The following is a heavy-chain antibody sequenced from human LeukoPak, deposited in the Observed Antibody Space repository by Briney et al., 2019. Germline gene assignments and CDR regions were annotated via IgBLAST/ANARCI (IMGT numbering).Heavy chain of an antibody. V-gene: IGHV1-24*01. Sequence: ASVKVSCKVSGYTLTELSMHWVRQAPGKGLEWMGGFDPEDGETIYAQKFQGRVTMTEDTSTDTAYMELSSLRSEDTAVYYCATLVVPAPIEMDWFDPWGQGTLVTVSS. D-gene: IGHD2-2*02. J-gene: IGHJ5*02. CDR3: ATLVVPAPIEMDWFDP. CDR2: FDPEDGET. CDR1: GYTLTELS.